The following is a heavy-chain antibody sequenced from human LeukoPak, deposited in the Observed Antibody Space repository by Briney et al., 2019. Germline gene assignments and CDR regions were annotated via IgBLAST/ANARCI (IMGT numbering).Heavy chain of an antibody. CDR2: ISMSGSTT. Sequence: GGSLRLSCAVSGFIFNSYEMNWVRQAAGKGLEWVSYISMSGSTTHYADSVKGRFTVSRDNAKNSLYLQMDSLRAEDTAVYYCARAGGNRFDPWGQGILVTVSS. V-gene: IGHV3-48*03. CDR1: GFIFNSYE. D-gene: IGHD3-10*01. J-gene: IGHJ5*02. CDR3: ARAGGNRFDP.